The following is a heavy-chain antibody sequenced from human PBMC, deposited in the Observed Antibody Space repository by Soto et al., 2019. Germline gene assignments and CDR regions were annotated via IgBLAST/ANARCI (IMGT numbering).Heavy chain of an antibody. CDR3: AKDTSYVFLCAMDV. CDR2: ISWNSGSL. D-gene: IGHD3-10*02. Sequence: PGGSVRLSCAASGFAFADYAMHWVRKAPGKGLEWVSGISWNSGSLDYADSVKGRFTISRDNAKNSLYLQMNSLRVEDTALYYCAKDTSYVFLCAMDVWGQGTAVTVSS. V-gene: IGHV3-9*01. CDR1: GFAFADYA. J-gene: IGHJ6*02.